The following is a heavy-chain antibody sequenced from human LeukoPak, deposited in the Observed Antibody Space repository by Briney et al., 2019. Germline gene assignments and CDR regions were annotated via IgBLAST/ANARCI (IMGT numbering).Heavy chain of an antibody. J-gene: IGHJ4*02. CDR3: ARDLTDYYDSRGYFDY. CDR1: GYTFTDYY. Sequence: ASVKVSCKVSGYTFTDYYMHWVQQAPGQGLEWMGIINPSGGSTSYAQKFQGRVTMTRDTSTSTVYMELSSLRSEDTAVYYCARDLTDYYDSRGYFDYWGQGTLVTVSS. CDR2: INPSGGST. D-gene: IGHD3-22*01. V-gene: IGHV1-46*01.